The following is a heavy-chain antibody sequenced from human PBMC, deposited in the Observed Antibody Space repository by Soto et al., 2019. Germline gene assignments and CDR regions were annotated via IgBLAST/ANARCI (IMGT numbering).Heavy chain of an antibody. J-gene: IGHJ4*02. D-gene: IGHD3-16*01. CDR2: MNPNSGNT. CDR3: ARWGQTPEFGPNFDY. V-gene: IGHV1-8*01. CDR1: GYTFASYD. Sequence: ASVKVSCKTSGYTFASYDINWVRQATGQGLEWMGWMNPNSGNTGYAQNFQGRVSMTRNTSISTAYMELSSLRSEDSAVYYCARWGQTPEFGPNFDYWGQGTLVTVSS.